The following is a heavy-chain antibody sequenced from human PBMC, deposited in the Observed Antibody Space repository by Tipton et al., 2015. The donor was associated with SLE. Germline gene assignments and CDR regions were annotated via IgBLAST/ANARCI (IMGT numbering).Heavy chain of an antibody. V-gene: IGHV4-59*12. Sequence: TLSLTCTVSGGSIRSDYWNWIRQPPGKGLEWIGYINYSGSTNYNPSLKSRVTISVDTSKNQFSLKLSSVTAADTAVYYCAREGNYYNKIDYSYYYYMDVWGKGATVTISS. D-gene: IGHD3-10*01. CDR2: INYSGST. J-gene: IGHJ6*03. CDR3: AREGNYYNKIDYSYYYYMDV. CDR1: GGSIRSDY.